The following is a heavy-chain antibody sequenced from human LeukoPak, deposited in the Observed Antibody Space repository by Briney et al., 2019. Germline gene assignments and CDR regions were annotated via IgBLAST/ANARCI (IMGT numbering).Heavy chain of an antibody. CDR3: ARQLRYYDSSGYGTNDY. D-gene: IGHD3-22*01. CDR1: GYSFTSYW. Sequence: GESLKISCKGSGYSFTSYWIGWVRQMPGKGLEWMGIIYPGDSDTRYSPSFQGQVTISAHKSISTAYLQWSSLKASDTAMYYCARQLRYYDSSGYGTNDYWGQGTLVTVSS. CDR2: IYPGDSDT. J-gene: IGHJ4*02. V-gene: IGHV5-51*01.